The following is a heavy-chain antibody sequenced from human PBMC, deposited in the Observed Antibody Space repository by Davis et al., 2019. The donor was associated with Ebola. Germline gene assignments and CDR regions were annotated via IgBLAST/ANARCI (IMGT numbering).Heavy chain of an antibody. D-gene: IGHD4-11*01. Sequence: MPGGSLRLSCTVSGGSVSSGSFYWSWIRQPPRKGLEWIGSIYYSGSTYYNPSLKSRVTISVDTSKNQFSLKLSSVTAADTAVYYCARDSDDYSFDYWGQGTLVTVSS. V-gene: IGHV4-39*02. CDR2: IYYSGST. CDR3: ARDSDDYSFDY. CDR1: GGSVSSGSFY. J-gene: IGHJ4*02.